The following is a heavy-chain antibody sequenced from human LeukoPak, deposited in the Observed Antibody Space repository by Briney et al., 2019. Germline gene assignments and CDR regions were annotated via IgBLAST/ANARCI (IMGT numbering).Heavy chain of an antibody. V-gene: IGHV3-21*01. J-gene: IGHJ6*03. CDR1: GFTFSSYS. Sequence: GGSLRLSCAASGFTFSSYSMNWVRQAPGKGLEWVSSISSSSSYIYYADSVKGRFTISRDNAKNSLYLQMNSLRAEDTAVYYCARGRQLRYYYYHMDVWGKGTTVTVSS. D-gene: IGHD6-6*01. CDR3: ARGRQLRYYYYHMDV. CDR2: ISSSSSYI.